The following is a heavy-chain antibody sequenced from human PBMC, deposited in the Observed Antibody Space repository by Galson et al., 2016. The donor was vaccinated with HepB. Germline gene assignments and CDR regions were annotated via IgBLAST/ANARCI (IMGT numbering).Heavy chain of an antibody. J-gene: IGHJ6*02. CDR1: GYTFTDYG. CDR2: ISTYKGDT. D-gene: IGHD3-10*01. Sequence: SVKVSCKASGYTFTDYGISWVRQAPGQGLEWMGWISTYKGDTHYGQKVQARVTMTTDTSTSTAYMELRSLTSDDTAVYYCARGYYGSGSYYYFFYGMDVWGQGTTVTASS. CDR3: ARGYYGSGSYYYFFYGMDV. V-gene: IGHV1-18*01.